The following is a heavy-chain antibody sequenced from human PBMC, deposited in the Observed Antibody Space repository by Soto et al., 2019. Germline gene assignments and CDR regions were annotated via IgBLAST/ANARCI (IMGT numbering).Heavy chain of an antibody. J-gene: IGHJ4*02. V-gene: IGHV4-31*03. D-gene: IGHD3-10*01. CDR1: GGSISTGGYY. CDR3: ARHFVAVVIKGWGY. CDR2: FYYSGST. Sequence: SETLSLTCTVSGGSISTGGYYWNWIRQHPGKGLEWIGYFYYSGSTYYNPSLKSRVTISVNTSKNQFSLKLSSVTAADTAVYYCARHFVAVVIKGWGYWGQGTLVTVSS.